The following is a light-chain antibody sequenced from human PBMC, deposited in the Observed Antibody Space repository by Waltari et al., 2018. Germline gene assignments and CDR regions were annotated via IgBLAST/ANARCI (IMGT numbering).Light chain of an antibody. V-gene: IGLV2-14*03. Sequence: QSALTQPASVSGSPGQSITIRCSGTSSDVGGYNYVSWYQQHPGKAPKVMIYDVSNRPSGVSNRFSGSKSVNTASLTISGLQAEDEADYYCSSYTGSSTLVFGGGTKLTVL. J-gene: IGLJ2*01. CDR3: SSYTGSSTLV. CDR2: DVS. CDR1: SSDVGGYNY.